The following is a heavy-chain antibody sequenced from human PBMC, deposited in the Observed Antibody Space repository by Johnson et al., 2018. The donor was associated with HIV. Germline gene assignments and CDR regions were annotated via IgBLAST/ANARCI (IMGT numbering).Heavy chain of an antibody. D-gene: IGHD3-10*01. V-gene: IGHV3-11*04. CDR2: ISSSGNTM. Sequence: VQLVESGGGLVQPGRSLRLSCVASGFTFSDYYMSWIRQAPGKGLEWVSYISSSGNTMYYADSVKGRFTISRDNAKNSLYLQMNILRAEDTAVYYCARAPEVRGVDAFDFWGQGTMVIVSS. CDR1: GFTFSDYY. J-gene: IGHJ3*01. CDR3: ARAPEVRGVDAFDF.